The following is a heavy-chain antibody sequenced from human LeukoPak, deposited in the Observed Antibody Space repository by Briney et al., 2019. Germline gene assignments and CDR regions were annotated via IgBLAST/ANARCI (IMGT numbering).Heavy chain of an antibody. J-gene: IGHJ4*02. CDR3: ARSPIKDIAAASYYFDY. Sequence: SVKVSCKASGGTFSSYAISWVRQAPGQGLEWMGVIIPIFGTANYAQKFQGRVTITADKSTSTAYMELSSLRSEDTAVYYCARSPIKDIAAASYYFDYWGQGTLVTVSS. CDR1: GGTFSSYA. V-gene: IGHV1-69*06. D-gene: IGHD6-13*01. CDR2: IIPIFGTA.